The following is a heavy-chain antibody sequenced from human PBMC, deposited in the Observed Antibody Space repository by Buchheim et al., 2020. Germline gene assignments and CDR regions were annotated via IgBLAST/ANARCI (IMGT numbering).Heavy chain of an antibody. CDR2: ISGSGGST. Sequence: EVQLLESGGGLVQPGGSLRLSCAASGFTFSSYAMSWVRQAPGKGLEWVSAISGSGGSTYYADSVKGRFTISRDNSKNTLHLQMNSLRAEDTAVYYCAKEPGYYDILTGYYLGNWFDPWGQGTL. CDR1: GFTFSSYA. D-gene: IGHD3-9*01. V-gene: IGHV3-23*01. CDR3: AKEPGYYDILTGYYLGNWFDP. J-gene: IGHJ5*02.